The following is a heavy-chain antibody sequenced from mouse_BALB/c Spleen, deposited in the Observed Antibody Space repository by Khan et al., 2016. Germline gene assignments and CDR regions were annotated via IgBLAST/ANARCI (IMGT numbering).Heavy chain of an antibody. V-gene: IGHV2-9*02. D-gene: IGHD2-4*01. CDR2: IWASGST. CDR1: GFSLTSYG. Sequence: QVQLKESGPGLVAPSQSLSITCTVSGFSLTSYGVHWVRQPPGKGLEWLGVIWASGSTAYNSALMSRLNISKDNSKSQVFLKMNSLQPDDTAMYXWAREGDYEPWFVYWGQGNLVTFSA. J-gene: IGHJ3*01. CDR3: AREGDYEPWFVY.